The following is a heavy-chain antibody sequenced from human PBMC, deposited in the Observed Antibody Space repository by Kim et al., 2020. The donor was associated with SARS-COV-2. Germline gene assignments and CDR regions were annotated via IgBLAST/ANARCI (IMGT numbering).Heavy chain of an antibody. Sequence: GGSLRLSCAASGFTFSSYAMHWVRQAPGKGLEWVAVIWYDGSNKYYADSVKGRFTISRDNSKNTLYLQMNSLRAEDTAVYYCAKDGAPLLRYFDWLYADYWGQGTLVTVSS. D-gene: IGHD3-9*01. V-gene: IGHV3-33*06. J-gene: IGHJ4*02. CDR1: GFTFSSYA. CDR2: IWYDGSNK. CDR3: AKDGAPLLRYFDWLYADY.